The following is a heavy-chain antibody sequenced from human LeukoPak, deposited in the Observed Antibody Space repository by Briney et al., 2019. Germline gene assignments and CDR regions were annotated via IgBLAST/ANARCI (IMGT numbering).Heavy chain of an antibody. V-gene: IGHV3-9*01. Sequence: GGSLRLSCAASGFTFSSYAMSWVRQAPGKGLEWVSGISWNSGSIGYADSVKGRFTISRDNAKNSLYLQMNSLRAEDTALYYCAKDMGDRDYYGMDVWGQGTTVTVSS. J-gene: IGHJ6*02. CDR3: AKDMGDRDYYGMDV. D-gene: IGHD1-26*01. CDR2: ISWNSGSI. CDR1: GFTFSSYA.